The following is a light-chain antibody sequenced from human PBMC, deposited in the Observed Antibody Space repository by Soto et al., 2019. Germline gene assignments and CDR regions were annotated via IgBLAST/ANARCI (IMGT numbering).Light chain of an antibody. CDR2: AAS. Sequence: AIRMTQSPSSLSASTGDRVTITCRASQGISSYLAWYQQKPGKAPKLLIYAASTLQSGVPSRFSGSGSGTDFTLTISCLQSEDFASYFCLQSLTAPWTFGQGTRVDIK. V-gene: IGKV1-8*01. CDR1: QGISSY. CDR3: LQSLTAPWT. J-gene: IGKJ1*01.